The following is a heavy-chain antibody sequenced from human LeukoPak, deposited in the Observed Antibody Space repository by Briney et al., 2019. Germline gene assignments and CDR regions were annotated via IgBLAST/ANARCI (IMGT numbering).Heavy chain of an antibody. CDR1: GFTFSNYE. CDR3: ARELVEPAAMEFDP. J-gene: IGHJ5*02. V-gene: IGHV3-48*03. D-gene: IGHD2-2*01. Sequence: GGSLRLSCAASGFTFSNYEMNWVRQAPGKGLEWVSYISKSGRIIYYADSVKGRFIISRDDAKNSVYLKMNSLRAEDTAHYYCARELVEPAAMEFDPWGQGTLVTVSS. CDR2: ISKSGRII.